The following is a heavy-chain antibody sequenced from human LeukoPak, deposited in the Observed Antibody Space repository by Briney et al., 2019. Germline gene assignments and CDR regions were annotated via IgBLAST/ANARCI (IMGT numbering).Heavy chain of an antibody. V-gene: IGHV4-4*07. D-gene: IGHD3-10*01. CDR2: IYTSGST. CDR3: ARRSRRYYLDAFDI. J-gene: IGHJ3*02. CDR1: GGSISSYY. Sequence: KASETLSLTCTVSGGSISSYYWSWIRQPAGKGLEWIGRIYTSGSTNYNPSLKSRVTMSVDTSKNQFSLKLSSVTAADTAVYYCARRSRRYYLDAFDIWGQGTMVAVSS.